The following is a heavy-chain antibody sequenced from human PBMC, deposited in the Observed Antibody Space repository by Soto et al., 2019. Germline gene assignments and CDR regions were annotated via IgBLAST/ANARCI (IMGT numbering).Heavy chain of an antibody. CDR3: SFAPNWTYQLIRY. J-gene: IGHJ4*02. D-gene: IGHD2-2*01. CDR2: INPMNGSP. Sequence: SVKVSCKASGGMFYSSAIHWVRQAPGQGLEWMGGINPMNGSPKYAQEFQGRVTISADASATTAYMDLSGLKSEDTAVYYCSFAPNWTYQLIRYWGQGTQVTVSS. CDR1: GGMFYSSA. V-gene: IGHV1-69*13.